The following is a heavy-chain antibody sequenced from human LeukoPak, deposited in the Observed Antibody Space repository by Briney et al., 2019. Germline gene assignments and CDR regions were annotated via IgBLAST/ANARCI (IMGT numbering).Heavy chain of an antibody. V-gene: IGHV3-66*01. Sequence: GALRLSCAASGFTVSSKCMSWVRQAPGKGLEWVSLLYNGGRTYYADSVKGRFTISRDNSKNTLYLQMNSLRAEDTAVYYCAMCTAATGTIYWGQGTLVTVSS. CDR3: AMCTAATGTIY. D-gene: IGHD6-13*01. J-gene: IGHJ1*01. CDR1: GFTVSSKC. CDR2: LYNGGRT.